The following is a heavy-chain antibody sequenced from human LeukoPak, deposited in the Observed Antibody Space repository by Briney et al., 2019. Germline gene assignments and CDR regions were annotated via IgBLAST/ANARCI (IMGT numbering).Heavy chain of an antibody. D-gene: IGHD4-23*01. V-gene: IGHV3-23*01. J-gene: IGHJ4*02. CDR3: AKDKRQGYGGSYYFDY. CDR1: GFTFSDYY. Sequence: PGGSLRLSCAASGFTFSDYYMSWIRQAPGKGLEWVSAISGSGGSTYYADSVKGRFTISRDNSKNTLYLQMNSLRAEDTAVYYCAKDKRQGYGGSYYFDYWGQGTLVTVSS. CDR2: ISGSGGST.